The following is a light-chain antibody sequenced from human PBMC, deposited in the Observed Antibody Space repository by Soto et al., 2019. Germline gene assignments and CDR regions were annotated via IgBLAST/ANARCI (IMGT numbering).Light chain of an antibody. Sequence: DIQMTQSPSTLSASVGDRVTITCRASQSISSWLAWYQQKPGKAPKLLIYKASSLESGVPSRFSGSGSGTEFTLTISSLQPDDFATHYCQQSWTFGQGTKVEIK. J-gene: IGKJ1*01. CDR1: QSISSW. CDR3: QQSWT. CDR2: KAS. V-gene: IGKV1-5*03.